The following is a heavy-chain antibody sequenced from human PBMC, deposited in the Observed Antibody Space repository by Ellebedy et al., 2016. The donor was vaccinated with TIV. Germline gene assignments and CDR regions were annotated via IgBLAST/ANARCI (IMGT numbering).Heavy chain of an antibody. CDR2: IYPGDSDT. J-gene: IGHJ4*02. CDR3: ARDRSSGWYFSFFYY. V-gene: IGHV5-51*01. D-gene: IGHD6-19*01. CDR1: GYSFTSYW. Sequence: GESLKISCKGSGYSFTSYWIGWVRQMPGKGLEWMGIIYPGDSDTRYSPSFQGQVTISADKSISTAYLQWSSLKASDTAMYYCARDRSSGWYFSFFYYWGQGTLVTVSS.